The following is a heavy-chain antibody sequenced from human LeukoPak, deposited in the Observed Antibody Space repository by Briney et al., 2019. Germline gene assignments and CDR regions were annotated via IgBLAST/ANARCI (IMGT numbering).Heavy chain of an antibody. V-gene: IGHV3-30*02. CDR3: AKDRGYYGSGFDY. D-gene: IGHD3-10*01. J-gene: IGHJ4*02. CDR2: IRYDGSNK. CDR1: GFTFSSYG. Sequence: PGGSLRLSCAASGFTFSSYGMHWVRQVPGKGLEWVAFIRYDGSNKYYADSVKGRFTISRDNSKNTLYLQMNSLRAEDTAVYYCAKDRGYYGSGFDYWGQGTLVTVSS.